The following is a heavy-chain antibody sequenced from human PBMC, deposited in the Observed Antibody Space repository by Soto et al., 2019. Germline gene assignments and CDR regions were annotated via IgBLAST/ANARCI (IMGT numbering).Heavy chain of an antibody. V-gene: IGHV3-30*18. CDR1: GFTFSHYA. D-gene: IGHD3-9*01. J-gene: IGHJ4*02. CDR3: AKPFTVEDTLNYFDH. CDR2: ISFHGSNK. Sequence: QVHLVESGGGVVQPGGSLRLSCAASGFTFSHYAIHWVRQAPGKGLEWVAVISFHGSNKYHADSVKGRFTISSETSNHTMYLHMNSLRAEDTAVYYCAKPFTVEDTLNYFDHWGQGTLVTVSS.